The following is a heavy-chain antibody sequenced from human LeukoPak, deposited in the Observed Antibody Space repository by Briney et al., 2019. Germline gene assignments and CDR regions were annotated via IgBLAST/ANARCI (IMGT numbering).Heavy chain of an antibody. Sequence: GGSLRLSCAASGFTFSSYAMSWVRQAPGKGLEWVSAISGSGGSTYYADSVKGRFTISRDNSKNTLYLQMNSLRAEDTAVHYCAKSAPLTPLTKRQWLAGDAFDIWGQGTMVTVSS. J-gene: IGHJ3*02. V-gene: IGHV3-23*01. CDR3: AKSAPLTPLTKRQWLAGDAFDI. CDR1: GFTFSSYA. CDR2: ISGSGGST. D-gene: IGHD6-19*01.